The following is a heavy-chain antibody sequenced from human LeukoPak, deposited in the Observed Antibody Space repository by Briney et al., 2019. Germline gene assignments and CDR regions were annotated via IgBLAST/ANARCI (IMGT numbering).Heavy chain of an antibody. CDR1: GFTFSSYG. Sequence: GGSLRLSCAASGFTFSSYGMSWVRQAPGKGLEWVSAISGSGGSTYYADSVKGRFIISRDNSKNTLYLQMNSLRAEDTAVYYCAKARYYDATRPSDWFDPWGQGTLVTVSS. CDR3: AKARYYDATRPSDWFDP. J-gene: IGHJ5*02. D-gene: IGHD3-3*01. V-gene: IGHV3-23*01. CDR2: ISGSGGST.